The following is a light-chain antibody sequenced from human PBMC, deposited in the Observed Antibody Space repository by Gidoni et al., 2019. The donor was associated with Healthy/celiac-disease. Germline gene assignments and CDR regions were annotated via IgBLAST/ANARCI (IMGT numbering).Light chain of an antibody. V-gene: IGKV4-1*01. J-gene: IGKJ4*01. Sequence: DIVMTQSPDSLAVSLGERATINCKSSQSVLYSSNNKNYFAWYQQKPGQPPKLLIYLASTRESGVPDRFSGSGSGTDFTLTISSLQAEDVAVYYCQQYYSTPLTFGGGTKVEIK. CDR2: LAS. CDR1: QSVLYSSNNKNY. CDR3: QQYYSTPLT.